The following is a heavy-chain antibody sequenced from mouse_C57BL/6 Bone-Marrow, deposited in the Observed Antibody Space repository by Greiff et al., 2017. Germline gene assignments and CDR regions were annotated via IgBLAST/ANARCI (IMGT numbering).Heavy chain of an antibody. D-gene: IGHD1-1*01. CDR3: ARDNGIYYYGTWYFDV. V-gene: IGHV5-4*01. CDR2: ISDGGSYT. Sequence: EVNVVESGGGLVKPGGSLKLSCAASGFTFSSYAMSWVRQTPEKRLEWVATISDGGSYTYYPDNVKGRFTISRDNAKNNLYLQMSHLKSEDTAMYYCARDNGIYYYGTWYFDVWGTGTTVTVSS. CDR1: GFTFSSYA. J-gene: IGHJ1*03.